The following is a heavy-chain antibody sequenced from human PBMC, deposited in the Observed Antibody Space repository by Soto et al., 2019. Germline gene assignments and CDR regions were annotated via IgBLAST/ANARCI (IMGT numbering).Heavy chain of an antibody. D-gene: IGHD1-1*01. J-gene: IGHJ6*01. V-gene: IGHV3-30-3*01. Sequence: QVQLMESGGGVVQPGRSLRLSCAASGFTFSSYAMHWVRQAPGKGLEWVAVISYDGSNKYYADSVKGRFTVSRDNSKNTLDLQMNSLRAEDTAGYYWARDGNESSLLSSMDVWGQGTTVTVSS. CDR1: GFTFSSYA. CDR3: ARDGNESSLLSSMDV. CDR2: ISYDGSNK.